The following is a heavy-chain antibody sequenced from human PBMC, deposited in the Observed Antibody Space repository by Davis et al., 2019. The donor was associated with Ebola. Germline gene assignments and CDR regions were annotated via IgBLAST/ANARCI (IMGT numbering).Heavy chain of an antibody. CDR1: GFTFSNAW. V-gene: IGHV3-15*01. Sequence: GESLKISCAASGFTFSNAWMSWVRQAPGKGLEWVGRINSKTDGGTTDYAAPVKGRFTISRDDSKNTLYLQMNSLNTEDTAVYYCTTGAYYYDSSGYSCFDYWGQGTLVTVSS. J-gene: IGHJ4*02. CDR2: INSKTDGGTT. D-gene: IGHD3-22*01. CDR3: TTGAYYYDSSGYSCFDY.